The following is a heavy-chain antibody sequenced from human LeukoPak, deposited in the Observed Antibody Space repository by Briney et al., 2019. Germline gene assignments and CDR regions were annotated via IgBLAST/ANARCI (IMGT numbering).Heavy chain of an antibody. CDR3: ARAYSSSAYYYYYMDV. V-gene: IGHV3-7*01. CDR2: IKQDGSEK. Sequence: PAGGSLRLSCAASGFSFINYCMSWVRQAPGKGLEWVANIKQDGSEKYYVDSVKGRFTISRDNAKNSLYLQMNSLRAEDTAVYYCARAYSSSAYYYYYMDVWGKGTTVTVSS. J-gene: IGHJ6*03. CDR1: GFSFINYC. D-gene: IGHD6-13*01.